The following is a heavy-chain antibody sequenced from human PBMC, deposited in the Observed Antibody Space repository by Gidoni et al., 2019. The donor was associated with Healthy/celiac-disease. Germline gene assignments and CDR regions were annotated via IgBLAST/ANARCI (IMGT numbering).Heavy chain of an antibody. J-gene: IGHJ4*02. CDR1: GGSISSGSYY. Sequence: QVQLQESGPGLVKPSQTLSLTCTVSGGSISSGSYYWSWIRQPAGKGLEWIGRIYTSGSTNYNPSLKSRVTISVDTSKNQFSLKLSSVTAADTAVYYCARHSTTGDYFDYWGQGTLVTVSS. D-gene: IGHD2-2*01. CDR3: ARHSTTGDYFDY. CDR2: IYTSGST. V-gene: IGHV4-61*02.